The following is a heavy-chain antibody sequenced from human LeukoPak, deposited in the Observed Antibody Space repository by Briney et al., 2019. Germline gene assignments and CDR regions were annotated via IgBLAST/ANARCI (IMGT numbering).Heavy chain of an antibody. CDR1: GGSFSGYY. V-gene: IGHV4-34*01. Sequence: SETLSLTCAVYGGSFSGYYWSWIRQPPGKGLEWIGEINHSGSTNYNPSLKSRVTISVDTSKNQFSLKLSSVTAADTAVYYCARLARYRYGFHYWGQGTLVTVSS. CDR3: ARLARYRYGFHY. D-gene: IGHD5-18*01. CDR2: INHSGST. J-gene: IGHJ4*02.